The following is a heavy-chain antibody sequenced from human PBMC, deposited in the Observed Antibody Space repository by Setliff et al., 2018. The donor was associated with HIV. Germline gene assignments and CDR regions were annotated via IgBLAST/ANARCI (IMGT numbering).Heavy chain of an antibody. D-gene: IGHD3-10*01. CDR3: AREEDGEP. J-gene: IGHJ4*02. V-gene: IGHV1-18*01. CDR2: ISAYNGNT. Sequence: ASVKVSCKASGGTFSSYGFSWVRQAPGQGLEWMGWISAYNGNTNYAQKLQGRVTMTTDTSTSTAYMELRNLRSDDTAVYYCAREEDGEPWGQGTLVTVSS. CDR1: GGTFSSYG.